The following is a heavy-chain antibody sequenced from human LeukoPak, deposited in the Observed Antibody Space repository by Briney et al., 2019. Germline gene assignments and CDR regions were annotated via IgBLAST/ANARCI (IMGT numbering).Heavy chain of an antibody. D-gene: IGHD5-24*01. V-gene: IGHV3-30-3*01. CDR1: GFTFSSYA. CDR3: APIGDGYYDYYCYYYMDV. J-gene: IGHJ6*03. CDR2: ISYDGSNK. Sequence: GGSLRLSCAASGFTFSSYAMHWVRQAPGKGLEWVAVISYDGSNKYYADSVKGRFTISRDNSKNTLYLQMNSLRAEDTAVYYCAPIGDGYYDYYCYYYMDVWGKGTTVTVSS.